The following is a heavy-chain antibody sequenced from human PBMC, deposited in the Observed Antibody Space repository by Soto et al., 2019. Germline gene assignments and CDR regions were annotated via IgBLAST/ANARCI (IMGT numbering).Heavy chain of an antibody. J-gene: IGHJ3*02. CDR1: GFSLSTSGVG. Sequence: SGPTLVNPTQTLTLTCTFSGFSLSTSGVGVGWIRQPPGKALEWLALIYWDDDKRYSPSLKSRLTITKDTSKNQVVLTMTNMDPVDTATYYCANRRGSNNDNDAFDIWGQGTMVTVSS. V-gene: IGHV2-5*02. CDR2: IYWDDDK. CDR3: ANRRGSNNDNDAFDI. D-gene: IGHD4-4*01.